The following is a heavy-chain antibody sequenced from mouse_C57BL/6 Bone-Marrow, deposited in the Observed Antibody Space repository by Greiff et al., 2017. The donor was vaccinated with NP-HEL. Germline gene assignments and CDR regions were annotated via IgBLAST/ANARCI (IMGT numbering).Heavy chain of an antibody. Sequence: VQLQQSGAELVKPGASVKISCKASGYAFSSYWMNWVKQRPGKGLEWIGQIYPGDGDTNYNGKFKGKATLTADKSSSTAYMQLSSLTSEDSAVYFCARSLYDYEDMDYWGRGTSVTVSS. CDR2: IYPGDGDT. CDR3: ARSLYDYEDMDY. V-gene: IGHV1-80*01. CDR1: GYAFSSYW. D-gene: IGHD2-3*01. J-gene: IGHJ4*01.